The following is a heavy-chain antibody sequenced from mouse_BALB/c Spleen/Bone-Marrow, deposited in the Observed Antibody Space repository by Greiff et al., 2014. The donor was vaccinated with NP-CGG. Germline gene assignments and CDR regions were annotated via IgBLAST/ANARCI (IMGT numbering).Heavy chain of an antibody. Sequence: VQLQQSGPELVKPGASMKISCKASGYSFTGYTMNWVKQSHGKNLEWIGLINPYNGGTSYNQKFKGKATLTVDKSSSTVYMELLSRTSYDSAVYYCARDGYDRVYAMDYWGQGTSVTVSS. V-gene: IGHV1-18*01. J-gene: IGHJ4*01. CDR2: INPYNGGT. D-gene: IGHD2-2*01. CDR3: ARDGYDRVYAMDY. CDR1: GYSFTGYT.